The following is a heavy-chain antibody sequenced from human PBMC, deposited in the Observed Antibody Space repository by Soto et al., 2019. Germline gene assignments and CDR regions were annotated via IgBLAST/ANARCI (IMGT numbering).Heavy chain of an antibody. V-gene: IGHV1-45*02. CDR2: ITPFNGNT. Sequence: QMQLVQSGAEVKKTGSSVKVSCKASGYTFTYRYLHWVRQAPGQALEWMGWITPFNGNTNYAQKFQDRVTITRDRSMSTAYMELSSLRSVDTAMYYCASGDDLWFGRWGQGTMVTVSS. CDR3: ASGDDLWFGR. D-gene: IGHD3-10*01. CDR1: GYTFTYRY. J-gene: IGHJ3*01.